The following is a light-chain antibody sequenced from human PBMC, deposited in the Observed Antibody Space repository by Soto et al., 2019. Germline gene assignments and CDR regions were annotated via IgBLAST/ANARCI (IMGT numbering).Light chain of an antibody. CDR3: QQGYSTPRT. J-gene: IGKJ1*01. CDR1: QSISSH. CDR2: AAS. Sequence: DIQMIQSPSSLSASVGDRVTITCRASQSISSHLNWYQQKPGKAPKLLIYAASSLQSGVPSRFSGSGSGTDFTLTISSLQPEDSATYYCQQGYSTPRTFGQGTKVDI. V-gene: IGKV1-39*01.